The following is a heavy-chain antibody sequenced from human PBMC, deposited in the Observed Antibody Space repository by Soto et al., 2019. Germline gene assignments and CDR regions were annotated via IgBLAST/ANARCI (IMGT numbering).Heavy chain of an antibody. V-gene: IGHV1-3*01. Sequence: QVQLVQSGAEVKKPGASVKVSCKASGYTFTSYAMHWVRQAPGQRLEWMGWINAGNGNTKYSQKFQGRVTITRDTSASTAYMELSSLRSEDTAVYYCARAHGYSNWLDPWGQGTLVTVSS. CDR3: ARAHGYSNWLDP. D-gene: IGHD3-22*01. J-gene: IGHJ5*02. CDR1: GYTFTSYA. CDR2: INAGNGNT.